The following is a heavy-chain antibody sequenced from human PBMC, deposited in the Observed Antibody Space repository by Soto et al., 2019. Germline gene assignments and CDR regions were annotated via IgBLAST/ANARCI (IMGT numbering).Heavy chain of an antibody. CDR2: MNPNSGNT. Sequence: SVKASCRAPGYTFTSYDINLVRQATGQGLEWIGWMNPNSGNTGYAQKFQGRVTMTRNTSISTAYMELSSLRSEDTAVYYCARWPWIQPCLVNPDYYYYGMDVWGQGTTVTVSS. V-gene: IGHV1-8*01. CDR3: ARWPWIQPCLVNPDYYYYGMDV. J-gene: IGHJ6*02. D-gene: IGHD5-18*01. CDR1: GYTFTSYD.